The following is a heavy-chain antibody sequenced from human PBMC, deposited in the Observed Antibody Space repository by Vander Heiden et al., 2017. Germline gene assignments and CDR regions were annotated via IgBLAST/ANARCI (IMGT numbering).Heavy chain of an antibody. CDR2: INWNSDRI. CDR1: GFTFEDYA. Sequence: EVQLVKSGGGLVQPGRSLSLSCAASGFTFEDYAMHWVRQGPGKGLELVSGINWNSDRIDYADSVKGRFTISRDNARNSLYLQMNSLRGADTALYYCVKDHEYSSSSGYLHYWGQGTLVTVSS. V-gene: IGHV3-9*01. J-gene: IGHJ4*02. CDR3: VKDHEYSSSSGYLHY. D-gene: IGHD6-6*01.